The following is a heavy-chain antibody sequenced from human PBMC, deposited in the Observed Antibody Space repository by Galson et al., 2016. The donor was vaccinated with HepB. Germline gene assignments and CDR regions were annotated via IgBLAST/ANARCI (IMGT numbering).Heavy chain of an antibody. CDR3: ARRGNAFDI. J-gene: IGHJ3*02. V-gene: IGHV5-51*01. CDR2: IYPDDSDA. CDR1: GYRFTSYW. Sequence: QSGAEVKKPGESLKISCKGSGYRFTSYWIAWVRQMPGKGLEWMGTIYPDDSDARYRPSLQGQVTLSADKSINTAYLQWSSLKASDPALYYCARRGNAFDIWGQGTMVTVSS. D-gene: IGHD1-1*01.